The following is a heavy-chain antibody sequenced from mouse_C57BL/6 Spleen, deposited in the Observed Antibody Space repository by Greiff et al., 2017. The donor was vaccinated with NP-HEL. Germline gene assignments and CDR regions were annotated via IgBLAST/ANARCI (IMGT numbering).Heavy chain of an antibody. D-gene: IGHD1-1*01. Sequence: VQLQQSGAELVRPGASVKLSCTASGFNIKDYYMHWVKQRPEQGLEWIARIGPEGGDTEYAPNVQGRATISADTASNPAYLQLSSLTSEDTAVYYCRPYYCGSRYVGYWSQGTTLTGSS. V-gene: IGHV14-1*01. J-gene: IGHJ2*01. CDR2: IGPEGGDT. CDR3: RPYYCGSRYVGY. CDR1: GFNIKDYY.